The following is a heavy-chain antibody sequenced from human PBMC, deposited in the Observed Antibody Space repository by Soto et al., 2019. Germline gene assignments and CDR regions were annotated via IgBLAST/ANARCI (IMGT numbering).Heavy chain of an antibody. J-gene: IGHJ4*02. CDR1: GFTFSSYG. CDR3: AKDLYSGSSNPDY. V-gene: IGHV3-30*18. D-gene: IGHD1-26*01. CDR2: ISYDGSNK. Sequence: GGSLRLSCAASGFTFSSYGMHWVRQAPGKGLEWVAVISYDGSNKYYADSVKGRFTTSRDNSKNTLYLQVNSLRAEDTAVYYRAKDLYSGSSNPDYWGQGTLVTVSS.